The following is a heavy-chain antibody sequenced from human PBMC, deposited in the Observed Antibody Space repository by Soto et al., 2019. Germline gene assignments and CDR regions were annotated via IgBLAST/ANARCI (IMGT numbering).Heavy chain of an antibody. D-gene: IGHD3-22*01. CDR3: ARDSLCDSSGYYFDY. Sequence: QLQLQESGPGLVKPSETLSLTCTVSGGSISSSSYYWGWIRQPPGKGLEWIGSIYYSGSTYYNPSLKSRVTISVDTSKNQFSLKLSSVTAADTAVYYCARDSLCDSSGYYFDYWGQGTLVTVSS. CDR2: IYYSGST. CDR1: GGSISSSSYY. J-gene: IGHJ4*02. V-gene: IGHV4-39*02.